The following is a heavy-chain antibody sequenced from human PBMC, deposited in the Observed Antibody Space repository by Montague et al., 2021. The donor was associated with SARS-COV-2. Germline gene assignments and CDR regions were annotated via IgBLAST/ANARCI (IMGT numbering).Heavy chain of an antibody. CDR2: INHSGST. V-gene: IGHV4-34*01. J-gene: IGHJ6*02. CDR1: GWSFSGYY. Sequence: SETLSLTCAVYGWSFSGYYLSWIRQPPGKGLEWIGEINHSGSTNYNPSLKSRVTISVDTSRNQFSLKLSSVTAAGTAVYYCARGSWHIVVVTAIRDGYYGMDVWGQGTTVTVSS. D-gene: IGHD2-21*02. CDR3: ARGSWHIVVVTAIRDGYYGMDV.